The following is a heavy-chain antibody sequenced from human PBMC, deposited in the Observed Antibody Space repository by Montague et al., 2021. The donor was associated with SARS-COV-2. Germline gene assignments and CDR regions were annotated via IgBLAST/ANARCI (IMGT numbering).Heavy chain of an antibody. J-gene: IGHJ4*02. Sequence: SLRLSCAASGFTFSAYAMNWVRQAPGRGLEWVAGVSGGVGNTYYADSVKGRFTISRDNPKKALYLQLSTLRPEDTAVYYCAKGMDRMVQGIIIWKNGDYFDYWGQGTLVAVSS. CDR1: GFTFSAYA. CDR3: AKGMDRMVQGIIIWKNGDYFDY. V-gene: IGHV3-23*01. D-gene: IGHD3-10*01. CDR2: VSGGVGNT.